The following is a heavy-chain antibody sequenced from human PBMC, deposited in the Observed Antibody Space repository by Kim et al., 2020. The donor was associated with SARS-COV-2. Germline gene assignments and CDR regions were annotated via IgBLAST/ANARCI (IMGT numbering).Heavy chain of an antibody. J-gene: IGHJ4*02. Sequence: ASVKVSCKASGYTFTSYAMHWVRQAPGQRLEWMGWINAGNGNTKYSQKFQGRVTITRDTSASTAYMELSSLRSEDTAVYYCARGGGSGYDWTNWGQGTLVTVSS. CDR3: ARGGGSGYDWTN. CDR2: INAGNGNT. CDR1: GYTFTSYA. V-gene: IGHV1-3*01. D-gene: IGHD5-12*01.